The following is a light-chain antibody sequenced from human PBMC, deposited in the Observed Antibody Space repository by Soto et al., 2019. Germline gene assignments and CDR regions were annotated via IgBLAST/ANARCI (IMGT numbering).Light chain of an antibody. CDR2: DAS. Sequence: EIVLTQSPANLSLSPGESATLSCRASRSVSNYVAWYQQRPGQAPRLLIYDASKRATDIPARFTGSWSGTDFTLTISSLEPEDVALYHCQQRRDWPAITFGQGTRLEIK. V-gene: IGKV3-11*01. J-gene: IGKJ5*01. CDR1: RSVSNY. CDR3: QQRRDWPAIT.